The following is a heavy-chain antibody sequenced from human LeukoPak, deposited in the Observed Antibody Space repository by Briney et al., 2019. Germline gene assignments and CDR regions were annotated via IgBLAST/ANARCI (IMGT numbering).Heavy chain of an antibody. V-gene: IGHV3-21*01. CDR3: ARDREDSSGYYPYGMDV. J-gene: IGHJ6*02. Sequence: GGSLRLSCAASGFIFSSYSMNWVRQAPGKGLEWVSYISSSSSYIYYADSVKGRFTISRDNAKNSLYLQMNSLRAGDTAVYYCARDREDSSGYYPYGMDVWGQGTTVTVSS. D-gene: IGHD3-22*01. CDR2: ISSSSSYI. CDR1: GFIFSSYS.